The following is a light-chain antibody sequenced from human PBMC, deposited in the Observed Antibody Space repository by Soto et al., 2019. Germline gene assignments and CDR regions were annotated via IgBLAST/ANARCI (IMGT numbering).Light chain of an antibody. Sequence: QSVLTQPPSVSAAPGQKVTMSCSGSSSNIGKYYVSWHQQLPGTAPKLLIYENDKRPSGIPDRFSGSKSGTSATLGITGLQTGDEDDYYCGTWDSSLTTFVFGTGTKLTVL. J-gene: IGLJ1*01. CDR1: SSNIGKYY. CDR2: END. CDR3: GTWDSSLTTFV. V-gene: IGLV1-51*02.